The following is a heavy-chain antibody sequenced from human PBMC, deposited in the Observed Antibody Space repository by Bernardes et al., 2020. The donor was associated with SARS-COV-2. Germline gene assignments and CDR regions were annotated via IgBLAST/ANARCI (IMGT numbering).Heavy chain of an antibody. CDR1: GFTFSSYW. CDR3: AREGSDTAMVIRAYYFDY. J-gene: IGHJ4*02. CDR2: IKQDGSEK. D-gene: IGHD5-18*01. V-gene: IGHV3-7*01. Sequence: GGSLRLSCAASGFTFSSYWMSWVRQAPGKGLEWVANIKQDGSEKYYVDSVKGRFTIPRDNAKNSLYLQMNSLRAEDTAVYYCAREGSDTAMVIRAYYFDYWGQGTLVTVSS.